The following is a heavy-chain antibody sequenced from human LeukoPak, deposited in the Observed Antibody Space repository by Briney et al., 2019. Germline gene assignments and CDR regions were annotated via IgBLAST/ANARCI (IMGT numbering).Heavy chain of an antibody. J-gene: IGHJ4*02. CDR2: IIPIFGTA. CDR1: GGTFSSYA. Sequence: ASVKVSCKASGGTFSSYAISWVRQAPGQGLEWMGGIIPIFGTANYAQKFQGRVTITTDESTSTAYMELSSLRSEDTAVYYCARGTSSGYYYAYYYWGQGTLVTVSS. D-gene: IGHD3-22*01. CDR3: ARGTSSGYYYAYYY. V-gene: IGHV1-69*05.